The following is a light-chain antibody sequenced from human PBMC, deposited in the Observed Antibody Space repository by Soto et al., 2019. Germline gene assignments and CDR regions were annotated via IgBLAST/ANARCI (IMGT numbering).Light chain of an antibody. CDR1: SSNIGSKT. CDR2: NNN. Sequence: QSVLAQPPSASGTPGQRVTISCSGSSSNIGSKTVNWYQQLPGTAPKLLIYNNNQRPSGVPDRFSGSKSGTSASLAISGLQSEDEADYYCAAWDDSLNGWVFGGGTKLTVL. CDR3: AAWDDSLNGWV. V-gene: IGLV1-44*01. J-gene: IGLJ3*02.